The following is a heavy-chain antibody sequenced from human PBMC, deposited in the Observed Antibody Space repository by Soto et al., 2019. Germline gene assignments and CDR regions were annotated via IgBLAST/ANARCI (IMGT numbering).Heavy chain of an antibody. CDR3: ARWGYCRNSICYPFDY. CDR1: GGSFSFFY. D-gene: IGHD2-2*01. Sequence: LALTCAVAGGSFSFFYRHWIRQPPGKGLESIGEINDSGSTRYNPSLKSRVTISVDTSKNQFSLRLNSVTAADTAVYYCARWGYCRNSICYPFDYWGQGIPVTVSS. V-gene: IGHV4-34*01. CDR2: INDSGST. J-gene: IGHJ4*02.